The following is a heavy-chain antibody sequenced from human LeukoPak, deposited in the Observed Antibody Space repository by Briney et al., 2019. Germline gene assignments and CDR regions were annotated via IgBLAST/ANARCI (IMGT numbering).Heavy chain of an antibody. CDR3: ARDTEGPSFGGNAFDI. CDR1: GYTFTDYY. CDR2: IHSGSGST. V-gene: IGHV1-2*02. D-gene: IGHD3-16*01. J-gene: IGHJ3*02. Sequence: ASVKVSCKASGYTFTDYYIHWVRQAPGQGLEWMGVIHSGSGSTTYAQKFQGTVTMTRDTSISTAYMELSRLRSDDTAVYYCARDTEGPSFGGNAFDIWGQGTMVTVSS.